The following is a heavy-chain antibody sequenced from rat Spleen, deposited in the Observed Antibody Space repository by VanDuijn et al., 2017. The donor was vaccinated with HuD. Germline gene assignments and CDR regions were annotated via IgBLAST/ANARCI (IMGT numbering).Heavy chain of an antibody. D-gene: IGHD3-8*01. CDR2: ISTDGDNT. CDR1: GFTFSSFP. Sequence: EVQLVESGGGLVQPGRSLKLSCAASGFTFSSFPMAWVRQAPKKGLEWVAYISTDGDNTYYRDSVKGRFTISRDNAKSTLYLQMDSLRSEDTASYYCARLAIPPFDYWGQGTLVTVSS. J-gene: IGHJ3*01. CDR3: ARLAIPPFDY. V-gene: IGHV5-25*01.